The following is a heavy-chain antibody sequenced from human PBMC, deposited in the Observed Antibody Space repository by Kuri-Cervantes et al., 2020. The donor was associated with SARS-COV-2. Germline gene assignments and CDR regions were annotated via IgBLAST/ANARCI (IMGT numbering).Heavy chain of an antibody. Sequence: GESLKISCRTSGFAFGDYAMRWLRQAPGKGLEWIGFIRSKAYSGTTEYAASVQGKFSSSRGDSERVVQLQMNSLQTEDTAVYYCNRGPIVPTIYSITPHFDSWGQGSLVTVSS. D-gene: IGHD3-3*01. CDR2: IRSKAYSGTT. CDR1: GFAFGDYA. J-gene: IGHJ4*02. V-gene: IGHV3-49*03. CDR3: NRGPIVPTIYSITPHFDS.